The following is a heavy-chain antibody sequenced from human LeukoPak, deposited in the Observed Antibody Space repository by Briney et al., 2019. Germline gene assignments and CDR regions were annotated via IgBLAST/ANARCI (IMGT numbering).Heavy chain of an antibody. CDR1: GYTFTGYY. CDR2: INPNSGGT. CDR3: ARDRYSYGSMRDAFDI. D-gene: IGHD5-18*01. V-gene: IGHV1-2*02. J-gene: IGHJ3*02. Sequence: GASVKVSCKASGYTFTGYYMHWVRQAPGQGLEWMGWINPNSGGTNYAQKLQGRVTMTTDTSTSTAYMELRSLRSDDTAVYYCARDRYSYGSMRDAFDIWGQGTMVTVSS.